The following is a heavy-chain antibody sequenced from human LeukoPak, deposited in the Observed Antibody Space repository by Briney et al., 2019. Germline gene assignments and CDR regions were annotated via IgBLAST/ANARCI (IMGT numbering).Heavy chain of an antibody. CDR3: ARTGYCSGGSCPVDY. CDR2: IYYSGST. J-gene: IGHJ4*02. D-gene: IGHD2-15*01. Sequence: SETLSLTCTVSGGSISSSSYYWGWIRQPPGKGLEWNGSIYYSGSTYYNPSLKSRVTISVDTSKNQFSLKLSSVTAADTAVYYCARTGYCSGGSCPVDYWGQGTLVTVSS. V-gene: IGHV4-39*07. CDR1: GGSISSSSYY.